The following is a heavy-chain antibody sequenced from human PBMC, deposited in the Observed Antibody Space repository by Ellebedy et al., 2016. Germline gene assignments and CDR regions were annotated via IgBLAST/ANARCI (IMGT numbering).Heavy chain of an antibody. CDR2: IVFSGTAT. J-gene: IGHJ4*02. D-gene: IGHD3-3*01. V-gene: IGHV3-21*01. CDR3: ARDGSEWSRDY. Sequence: GESLKISCAASGFPFNIAGMTWVRQAPGKGLEWVATIVFSGTATYYSDSLKGRFIVSRDNAKNSLFLQMNSLRVEDTAVYYCARDGSEWSRDYWGQGTLVTVSS. CDR1: GFPFNIAG.